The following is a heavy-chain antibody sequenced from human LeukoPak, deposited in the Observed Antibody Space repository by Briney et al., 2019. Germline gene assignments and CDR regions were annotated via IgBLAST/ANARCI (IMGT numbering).Heavy chain of an antibody. J-gene: IGHJ6*02. CDR1: GGSFRGYY. V-gene: IGHV4-34*01. Sequence: PSETLSLTCAVYGGSFRGYYWSWIRQPPGKGLEWIGEINHSGSTNYNPSLKSRVTISVDTSKNQFSLKLSSVTAADTAVYYCARDGAVAGTNYYYGMDVWGQGTTVTVSS. CDR3: ARDGAVAGTNYYYGMDV. CDR2: INHSGST. D-gene: IGHD6-19*01.